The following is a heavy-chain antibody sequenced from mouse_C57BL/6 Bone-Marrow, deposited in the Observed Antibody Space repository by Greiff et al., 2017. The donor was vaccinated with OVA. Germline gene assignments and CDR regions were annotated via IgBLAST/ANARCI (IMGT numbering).Heavy chain of an antibody. J-gene: IGHJ2*01. V-gene: IGHV6-3*01. Sequence: EVQLQESGGGLVQPGGSMKLSCVASGFTFSNYWMNWVRQSPEKGLEWVAQIRLKSDNYATHYAESVKGRFTISRDDSKSSVYLQMNNLRAEDTGIYYCTGVRQLRLRTHFNYWGQGTTLTVSS. CDR2: IRLKSDNYAT. CDR3: TGVRQLRLRTHFNY. D-gene: IGHD3-2*02. CDR1: GFTFSNYW.